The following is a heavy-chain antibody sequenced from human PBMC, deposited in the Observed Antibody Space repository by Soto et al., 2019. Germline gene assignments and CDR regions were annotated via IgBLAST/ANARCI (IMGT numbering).Heavy chain of an antibody. CDR1: GYTFTGYY. J-gene: IGHJ4*02. D-gene: IGHD2-21*02. Sequence: ASVKVSCKASGYTFTGYYVHWVRQAPGQGFEWMGRISPKSGGTNYAQKFQGRVRMTWDTSLKTAYMELSSLKSDDTAVYYCARPPGYISDWHYFDLWGQGTLVTVSS. CDR2: ISPKSGGT. V-gene: IGHV1-2*02. CDR3: ARPPGYISDWHYFDL.